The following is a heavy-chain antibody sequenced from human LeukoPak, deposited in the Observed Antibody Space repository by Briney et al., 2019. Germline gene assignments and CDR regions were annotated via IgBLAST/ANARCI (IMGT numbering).Heavy chain of an antibody. J-gene: IGHJ3*02. CDR3: AKFLELLYDAFDI. V-gene: IGHV3-23*01. CDR1: GFTFSSYA. Sequence: PGGSLRLSCAASGFTFSSYAMSWVRQAPGKGLEWVSAISGSGGSTYYADPVKGRFTISRDNSKNTLYLQMNSLRAEDTAVYYCAKFLELLYDAFDIWGQGTMVTVSS. CDR2: ISGSGGST. D-gene: IGHD1-7*01.